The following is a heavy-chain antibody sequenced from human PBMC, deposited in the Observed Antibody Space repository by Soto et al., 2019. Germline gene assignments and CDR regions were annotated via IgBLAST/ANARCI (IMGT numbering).Heavy chain of an antibody. J-gene: IGHJ6*02. CDR2: IYTSGST. V-gene: IGHV4-4*07. CDR3: ARDGPAYSSSWYRYGMDV. D-gene: IGHD6-13*01. Sequence: LSLTCTVSGGSISSYYWSWIRQPAGKGLEWIGRIYTSGSTNYNPSLKSRVTMSVDTSKNQFSLKLSSVTAADTAVYYCARDGPAYSSSWYRYGMDVWGQGTTVTVSS. CDR1: GGSISSYY.